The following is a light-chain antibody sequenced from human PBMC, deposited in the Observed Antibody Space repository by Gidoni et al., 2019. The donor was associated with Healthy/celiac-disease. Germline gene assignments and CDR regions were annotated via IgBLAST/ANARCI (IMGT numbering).Light chain of an antibody. CDR1: QSVSSY. CDR3: QQRSNWPPLIT. Sequence: EIVLTQSPATLSLSPGERATLSCRASQSVSSYLAWYQQTPGQAPRLLIYDASNRATGIPARFSGSGSGTDFTLTISSLEPEDFAVYYCQQRSNWPPLITFGQGTRLEIK. V-gene: IGKV3-11*01. J-gene: IGKJ5*01. CDR2: DAS.